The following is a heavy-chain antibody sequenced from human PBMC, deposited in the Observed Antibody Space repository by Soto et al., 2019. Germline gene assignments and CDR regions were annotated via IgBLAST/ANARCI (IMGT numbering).Heavy chain of an antibody. CDR3: GRVPLDGNYANGVDV. CDR2: IDTDGSRK. V-gene: IGHV3-7*03. Sequence: EVQLVESGGGLVQPGGSLRLSCAASGFNFNTYWMYRVRQAPGKGLEWVANIDTDGSRKNYVDSVKGRFIISRDNAKNSLLLQMNSLRADDTAVYYCGRVPLDGNYANGVDVWGQGTTVTVSS. D-gene: IGHD4-17*01. CDR1: GFNFNTYW. J-gene: IGHJ6*02.